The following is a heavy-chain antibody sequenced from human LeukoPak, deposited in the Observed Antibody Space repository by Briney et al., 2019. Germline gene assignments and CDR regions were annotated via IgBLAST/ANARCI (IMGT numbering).Heavy chain of an antibody. CDR2: IYSTGST. D-gene: IGHD3-10*01. Sequence: KPSETLSLTCDVSGDFLRSYWWGWVRQPAGKGLEWIGRIYSTGSTKFNPSLKSRLTMSMDTSTDQSSLKFSLKLTSVTPADTAMYFCPRQGYTASNYSPDYWSQGILVTVSS. J-gene: IGHJ4*02. CDR3: PRQGYTASNYSPDY. CDR1: GDFLRSYW. V-gene: IGHV4-4*07.